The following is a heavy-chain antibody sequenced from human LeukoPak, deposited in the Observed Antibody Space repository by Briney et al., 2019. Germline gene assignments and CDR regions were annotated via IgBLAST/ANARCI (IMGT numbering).Heavy chain of an antibody. D-gene: IGHD3-22*01. V-gene: IGHV3-30-3*01. J-gene: IGHJ4*02. Sequence: GGSLRLSCAASGFTFSSSAMSWVRQAPGKGLEWVAVISYDGSNKYYADSVKGRFTISRDNSKNTPYLQMNSLRAEDTAVYYXXRVXXXXSSXPDYWGQGTLVTASS. CDR1: GFTFSSSA. CDR2: ISYDGSNK. CDR3: XRVXXXXSSXPDY.